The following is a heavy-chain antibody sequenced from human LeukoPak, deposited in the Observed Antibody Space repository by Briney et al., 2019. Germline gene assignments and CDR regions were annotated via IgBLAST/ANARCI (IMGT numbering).Heavy chain of an antibody. CDR3: AREKVRITIFGVPQFDY. J-gene: IGHJ4*02. V-gene: IGHV4-61*02. D-gene: IGHD3-3*01. CDR2: IYTSGST. Sequence: PSETLSLTCTVSGGSISSGSYYWSWIRQPAGKGLEWIGRIYTSGSTNYNPSLKSRVTISVDTSKNQFSLKLSSVTAADTAVYYCAREKVRITIFGVPQFDYWGQGTLVIVSS. CDR1: GGSISSGSYY.